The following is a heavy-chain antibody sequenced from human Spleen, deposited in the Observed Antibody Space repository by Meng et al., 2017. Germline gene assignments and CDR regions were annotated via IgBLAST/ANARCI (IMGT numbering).Heavy chain of an antibody. D-gene: IGHD1-26*01. CDR1: GFSFDTYE. V-gene: IGHV3-15*01. Sequence: GGSLRLSCAASGFSFDTYEMNWVRQAPGKGLEWVGRIKSKTDGGTTDYAAPVKGRIAISRDDSKNKLYIQMNSLKTEDTAMYYCTTHTPPIVGATGYFDYWGQGTLVTVSS. J-gene: IGHJ4*02. CDR3: TTHTPPIVGATGYFDY. CDR2: IKSKTDGGTT.